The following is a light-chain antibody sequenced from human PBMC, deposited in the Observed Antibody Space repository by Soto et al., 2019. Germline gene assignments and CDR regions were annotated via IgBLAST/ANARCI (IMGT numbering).Light chain of an antibody. J-gene: IGKJ1*01. V-gene: IGKV1-9*01. CDR1: QGISSY. Sequence: DIPLTQSPSFLSASVGDRVTITCRASQGISSYLAWYQQKPGKAPKLLIYAASTLQSGVPSRFSGSGSGTEFTLTISSLQPEDFATYYCQHPWAFGQGTKVEIK. CDR2: AAS. CDR3: QHPWA.